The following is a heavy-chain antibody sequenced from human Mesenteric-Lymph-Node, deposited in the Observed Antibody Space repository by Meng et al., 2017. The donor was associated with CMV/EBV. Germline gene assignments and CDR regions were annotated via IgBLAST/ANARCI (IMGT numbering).Heavy chain of an antibody. CDR2: ISSSGSTI. Sequence: GGSLRLSCAASGFTFSSYEMNWVRQAPGKGLEWVSYISSSGSTIYYADSVKGRFTISRDNAKNTLYLQMNSLRAEDTAVYYCARDQLGWELRDWGQGTLVTVSS. V-gene: IGHV3-48*03. CDR3: ARDQLGWELRD. D-gene: IGHD1-26*01. J-gene: IGHJ4*02. CDR1: GFTFSSYE.